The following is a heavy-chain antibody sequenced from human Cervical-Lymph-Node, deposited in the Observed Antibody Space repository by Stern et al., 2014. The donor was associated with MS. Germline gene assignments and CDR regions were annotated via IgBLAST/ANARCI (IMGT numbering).Heavy chain of an antibody. CDR1: GGSISGYD. D-gene: IGHD5-24*01. CDR3: ARSRDAYSPLSY. J-gene: IGHJ4*02. V-gene: IGHV4-59*01. Sequence: QVQLQESGPGLVKPSETLSLTCTVSGGSISGYDCSWIRQTPGKGLEWIGHIYYSGSTNYIPSLKSRVTISIDTPKNQFSLKLSSVTAADTAVYYCARSRDAYSPLSYWGQGTLVTVSS. CDR2: IYYSGST.